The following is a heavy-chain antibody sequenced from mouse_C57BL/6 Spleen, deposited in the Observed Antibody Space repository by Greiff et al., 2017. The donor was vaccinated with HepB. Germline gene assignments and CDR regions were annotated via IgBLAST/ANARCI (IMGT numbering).Heavy chain of an antibody. CDR2: IRSKSSNYAT. CDR1: GFTFNTYA. J-gene: IGHJ1*03. D-gene: IGHD2-4*01. Sequence: VQLVESGGGLVQPKGSLELSCAASGFTFNTYAMHWVRQAPGKGLEWVARIRSKSSNYATYYADSVKDRFTISRDDSQSMLYLQMNNLKTEDTAMYYCVRDYDYDKGWYFDVWGTGTTVTVSS. CDR3: VRDYDYDKGWYFDV. V-gene: IGHV10-3*01.